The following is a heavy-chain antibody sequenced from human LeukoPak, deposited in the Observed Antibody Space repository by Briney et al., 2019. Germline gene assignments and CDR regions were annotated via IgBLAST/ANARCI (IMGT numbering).Heavy chain of an antibody. V-gene: IGHV1-69*13. J-gene: IGHJ6*03. Sequence: ASVKVSCKASGGTSSSYAISWVRQAPGQGLEWMGGIIPIFGTANYAQKFQGRVTITADESTSTAYMELSSLRSEDTAVYYCARGFNFGVVIGYYYMDVWGKGTTVTVSS. CDR3: ARGFNFGVVIGYYYMDV. CDR2: IIPIFGTA. CDR1: GGTSSSYA. D-gene: IGHD3-3*01.